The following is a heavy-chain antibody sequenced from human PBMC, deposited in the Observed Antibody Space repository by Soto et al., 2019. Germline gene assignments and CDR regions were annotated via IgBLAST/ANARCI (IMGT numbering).Heavy chain of an antibody. CDR2: VYSNDYK. V-gene: IGHV2-5*01. Sequence: QITLKESGPTLVKPTQTLTLTCSFSGFSFSTTGEGVGWIRQPPAKALEWLSLVYSNDYKRYSPSLKTRLTITKDTSNQQVVLAMTNMDPVDTGTYFGAPGRGDGDLESWGQGTLVTVSS. J-gene: IGHJ4*02. D-gene: IGHD4-17*01. CDR1: GFSFSTTGEG. CDR3: APGRGDGDLES.